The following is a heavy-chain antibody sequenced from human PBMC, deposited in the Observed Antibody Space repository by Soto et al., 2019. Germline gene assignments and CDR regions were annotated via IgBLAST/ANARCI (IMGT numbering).Heavy chain of an antibody. CDR3: ARLAATSQLQYFDWFDP. Sequence: GASVKVSCKASGYTFSSYGMSWVRQAPGQGLEWMGWISAYNGNTNYAQKLQGRVTMTTDTSTSTAYMELRSLRSDDTAVYYCARLAATSQLQYFDWFDPWGQGTLVTVSS. V-gene: IGHV1-18*01. J-gene: IGHJ5*02. CDR2: ISAYNGNT. CDR1: GYTFSSYG. D-gene: IGHD3-9*01.